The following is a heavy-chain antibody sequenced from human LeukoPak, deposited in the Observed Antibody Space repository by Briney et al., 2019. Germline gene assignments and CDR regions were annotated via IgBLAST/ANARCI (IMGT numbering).Heavy chain of an antibody. J-gene: IGHJ4*02. V-gene: IGHV5-51*01. CDR2: IYPGGSDT. Sequence: GESLKISYKGSGYSFTSYWIGGGRQMPGKGVEWMGIIYPGGSDTRYSPSFQGQGTISADKSISTAYLQWSSLKASDTAMYYCARQVGFSSWYGRDDYWGQGTLVTVSS. D-gene: IGHD6-13*01. CDR3: ARQVGFSSWYGRDDY. CDR1: GYSFTSYW.